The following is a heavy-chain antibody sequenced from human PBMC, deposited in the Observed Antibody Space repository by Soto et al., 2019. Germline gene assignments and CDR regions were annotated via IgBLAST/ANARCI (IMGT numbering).Heavy chain of an antibody. D-gene: IGHD3-3*01. CDR1: GFTFSSCA. CDR3: ARESRFLEWLSLNWFDP. V-gene: IGHV3-48*02. CDR2: ISSSSSTI. J-gene: IGHJ5*02. Sequence: AGSLRLSCAASGFTFSSCAMHWVRQAPGKGLEWVSYISSSSSTIYYADSVKGRFTISRDNAKNSLYLQMNSLRDEDTAVYYCARESRFLEWLSLNWFDPWGQGTLVTVSS.